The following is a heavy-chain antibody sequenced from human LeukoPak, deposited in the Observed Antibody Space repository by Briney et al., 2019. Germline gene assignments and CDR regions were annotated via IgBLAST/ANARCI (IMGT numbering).Heavy chain of an antibody. J-gene: IGHJ4*02. CDR2: IWYGGSNK. CDR1: GFTFSSYG. Sequence: PGGSLRLSCAASGFTFSSYGMHWVRQAPGKGLEWVSVIWYGGSNKYYADSVKGRFTISRDNSKNTLYLQMNSLRAEDTAVYYCAKERIVVVPPGISGGDYWGQGTLVTVSS. CDR3: AKERIVVVPPGISGGDY. V-gene: IGHV3-30*02. D-gene: IGHD2-2*01.